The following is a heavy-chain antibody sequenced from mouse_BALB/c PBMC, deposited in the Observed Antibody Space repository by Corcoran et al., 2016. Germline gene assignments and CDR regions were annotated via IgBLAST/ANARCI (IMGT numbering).Heavy chain of an antibody. J-gene: IGHJ4*01. CDR1: GYTFTNYG. CDR3: ARRGVTLYYYAMDY. D-gene: IGHD2-1*01. V-gene: IGHV9-3-1*01. Sequence: QIQLVQSGPELKKPGETVKISCKASGYTFTNYGMNWVKQAPGKGLKWMGWINTYTGEPTYADDFKGRFAFSLETSASTAYLQINNLKNEDTATYFCARRGVTLYYYAMDYWGQGTSVTVSS. CDR2: INTYTGEP.